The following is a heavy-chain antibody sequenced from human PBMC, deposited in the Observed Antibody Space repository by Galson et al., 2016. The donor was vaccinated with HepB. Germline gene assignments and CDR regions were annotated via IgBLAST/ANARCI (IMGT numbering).Heavy chain of an antibody. CDR3: ARDRRYDYVWGSYPYFDY. J-gene: IGHJ4*02. D-gene: IGHD3-16*02. Sequence: SLRLSCAVSGFTFRIHGIHWVRQAPGKGLEWVAFISYDGSHQSYAGSVKGRFTISRDNSKKTLYLQMNSLRTEDTAVYYCARDRRYDYVWGSYPYFDYWGQGTLVTVSS. V-gene: IGHV3-30*03. CDR1: GFTFRIHG. CDR2: ISYDGSHQ.